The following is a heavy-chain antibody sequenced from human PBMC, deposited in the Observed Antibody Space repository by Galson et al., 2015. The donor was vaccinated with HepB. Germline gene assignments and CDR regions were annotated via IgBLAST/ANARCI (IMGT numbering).Heavy chain of an antibody. D-gene: IGHD4-17*01. Sequence: SLRLSCAASGFTFSSYWMHWVRQVPGEGLVWVSRVSGDGSSTTYADSVKGRFTISRDNARNTLYLQMNSLRVEDTAVYYCATSMTTATPYYWGQGTLVTVSS. CDR3: ATSMTTATPYY. V-gene: IGHV3-74*01. CDR1: GFTFSSYW. CDR2: VSGDGSST. J-gene: IGHJ4*02.